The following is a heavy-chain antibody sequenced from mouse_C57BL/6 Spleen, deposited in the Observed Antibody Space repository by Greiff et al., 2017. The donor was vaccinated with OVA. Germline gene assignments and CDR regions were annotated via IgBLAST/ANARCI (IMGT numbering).Heavy chain of an antibody. D-gene: IGHD2-4*01. J-gene: IGHJ2*01. CDR3: ARWGLRLRGNYFDY. V-gene: IGHV1-50*01. Sequence: QVQLQQPGAELVKPGASVKLSCKASGYTFTSYWMQWVKQRPGQGLEWIGEIDPSDSYTNYTQKFKGKATLTVDTSSSTDYMQLSSLTSEDSAVYYCARWGLRLRGNYFDYWGQGTTLTVSS. CDR2: IDPSDSYT. CDR1: GYTFTSYW.